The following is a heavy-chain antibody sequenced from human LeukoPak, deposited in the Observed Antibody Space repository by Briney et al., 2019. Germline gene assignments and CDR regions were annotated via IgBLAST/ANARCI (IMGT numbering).Heavy chain of an antibody. D-gene: IGHD2-21*02. Sequence: GASVKVSCKASGYTFTSYGSSWVRQAPGQGLEWMGWISAYNGNTNYAQKLQGRVTMTTDTSTSTAYMELRSLRSDDTAVYYCARDLTVVVTEYYYMDVWGKGTTVTISS. CDR1: GYTFTSYG. V-gene: IGHV1-18*01. CDR3: ARDLTVVVTEYYYMDV. J-gene: IGHJ6*03. CDR2: ISAYNGNT.